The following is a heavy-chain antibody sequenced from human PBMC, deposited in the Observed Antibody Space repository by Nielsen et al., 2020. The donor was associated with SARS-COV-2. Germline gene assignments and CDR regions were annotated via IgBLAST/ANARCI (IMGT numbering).Heavy chain of an antibody. CDR2: IRGQVYGGTS. V-gene: IGHV3-49*04. D-gene: IGHD6-25*01. CDR1: GFSFGDYS. Sequence: GESLKISCTASGFSFGDYSVTWVRQAPGKGLEWVGFIRGQVYGGTSEYAASVKGRFTISRDDSKSIIYLQMSSLKTEDTAVYYCSRVAAGAFDIWGQGTMVTVSS. J-gene: IGHJ3*02. CDR3: SRVAAGAFDI.